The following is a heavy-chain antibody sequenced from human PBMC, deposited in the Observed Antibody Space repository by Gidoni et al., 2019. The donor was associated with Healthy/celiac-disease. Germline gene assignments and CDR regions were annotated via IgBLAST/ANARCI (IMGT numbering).Heavy chain of an antibody. CDR3: ARDLYDFWSGYPIGYFDY. J-gene: IGHJ4*02. Sequence: EVQLVESGGGLVQPGGSLRLSCAASGFTFSSYEMNWVRQAPGKGLEWVSYISSSGSTIYYADSVKGRFTISRDNAKNSMYLQMNSLRAEDTAVYYCARDLYDFWSGYPIGYFDYWGQGTLVTVSS. D-gene: IGHD3-3*01. V-gene: IGHV3-48*03. CDR2: ISSSGSTI. CDR1: GFTFSSYE.